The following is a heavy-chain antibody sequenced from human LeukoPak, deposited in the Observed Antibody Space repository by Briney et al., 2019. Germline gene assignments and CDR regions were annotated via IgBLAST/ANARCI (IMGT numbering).Heavy chain of an antibody. D-gene: IGHD2-8*01. Sequence: SETLSLTCTVSGGSISSSSYYWSWIRQPAGKGLEWIGRIYTTGSTKYNPSLKSRVTISVDTSKNQFSLKLSSVTAADTAVYYCARVRCTNGICYAGYYYYMDVWGKGTTVTVSS. CDR1: GGSISSSSYY. CDR2: IYTTGST. CDR3: ARVRCTNGICYAGYYYYMDV. J-gene: IGHJ6*03. V-gene: IGHV4-61*02.